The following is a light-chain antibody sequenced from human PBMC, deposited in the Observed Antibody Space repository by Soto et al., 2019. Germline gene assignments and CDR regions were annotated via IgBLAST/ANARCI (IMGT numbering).Light chain of an antibody. J-gene: IGLJ3*02. CDR2: EVT. V-gene: IGLV2-23*02. Sequence: QSALTQPASVSGSPGQSITISCTGTSSDVGNYNLVSWYQQHPGKAPKLMIYEVTKRPSGVSNRFSGSKSGNTASLTISGLQAEDEADFYCCSYAVSRTLLFGGGTKLTVL. CDR1: SSDVGNYNL. CDR3: CSYAVSRTLL.